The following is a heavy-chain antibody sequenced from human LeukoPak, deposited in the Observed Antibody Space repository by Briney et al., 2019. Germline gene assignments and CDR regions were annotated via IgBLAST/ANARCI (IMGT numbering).Heavy chain of an antibody. V-gene: IGHV3-30*02. CDR2: IQIDGTTK. CDR3: AREGTTTSFDY. J-gene: IGHJ4*02. CDR1: GFTFSTYG. D-gene: IGHD1-26*01. Sequence: GGSLRLSCATSGFTFSTYGMHWVRQAPGKGLDWVAFIQIDGTTKNYADSVRGRFTISRDNSKNTLYLQMNSLRAEDTAVYYCAREGTTTSFDYWGQGTLVTVSS.